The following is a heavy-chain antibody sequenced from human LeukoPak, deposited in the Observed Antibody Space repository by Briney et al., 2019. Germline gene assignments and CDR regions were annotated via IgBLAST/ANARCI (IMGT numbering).Heavy chain of an antibody. D-gene: IGHD3-22*01. CDR1: GITLSNYG. CDR3: AKRGVVIRVILVGFHKEAYYFDS. CDR2: ISDSGGRT. Sequence: GGSLRLSCAVSGITLSNYGMSWVRQAPGKGLEWVAGISDSGGRTNYADSVKGRFTISRDNPKNTLCLQMNSLRAEDTAVYFCAKRGVVIRVILVGFHKEAYYFDSWGQGALVTVSS. V-gene: IGHV3-23*01. J-gene: IGHJ4*02.